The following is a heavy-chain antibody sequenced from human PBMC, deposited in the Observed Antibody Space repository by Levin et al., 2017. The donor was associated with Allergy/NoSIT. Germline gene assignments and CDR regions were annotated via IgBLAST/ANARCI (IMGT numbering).Heavy chain of an antibody. CDR1: GGSISGGGYH. Sequence: SETLSLTCTVSGGSISGGGYHWTWIRQHPEKGLEWIVYIYYSGSTFYTPSLQSRLMISVDTSKNQFSLNVSSVTAADTAVYYCAREDGSTFDVWGQGALVTVA. V-gene: IGHV4-31*03. J-gene: IGHJ4*02. CDR3: AREDGSTFDV. CDR2: IYYSGST. D-gene: IGHD2-2*03.